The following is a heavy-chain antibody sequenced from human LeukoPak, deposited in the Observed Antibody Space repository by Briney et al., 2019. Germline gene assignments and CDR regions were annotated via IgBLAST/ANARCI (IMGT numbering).Heavy chain of an antibody. J-gene: IGHJ6*03. CDR1: GFTFSSYW. Sequence: GGSLRLSCAASGFTFSSYWMSWVRQAPGKGLEWVANIKQDGSEKYYVDSVKGRFTISRDNAKNSLYLQMNSLRAEDTAVYYCARAPYSGNYGNYYYYYMDVWGKGTTVTISS. CDR3: ARAPYSGNYGNYYYYYMDV. CDR2: IKQDGSEK. V-gene: IGHV3-7*01. D-gene: IGHD1-26*01.